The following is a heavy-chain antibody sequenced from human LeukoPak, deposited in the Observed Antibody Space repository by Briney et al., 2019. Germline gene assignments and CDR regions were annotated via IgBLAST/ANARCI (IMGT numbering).Heavy chain of an antibody. J-gene: IGHJ4*02. CDR1: GFTFSSYG. D-gene: IGHD3-22*01. Sequence: GRPLRLSCAASGFTFSSYGMHWVRQAPGKGLEWVAVISYDGSNKYYADSVKGRFTISRDNSKNTLYLQMNSLRAEDTAVYYCAKGYDSSGYREKSDYWGQGTLVTVSS. CDR2: ISYDGSNK. V-gene: IGHV3-30*18. CDR3: AKGYDSSGYREKSDY.